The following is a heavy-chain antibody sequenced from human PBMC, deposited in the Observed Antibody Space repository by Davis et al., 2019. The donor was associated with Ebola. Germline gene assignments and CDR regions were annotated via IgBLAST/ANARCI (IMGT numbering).Heavy chain of an antibody. V-gene: IGHV3-23*01. Sequence: GESLKISCAASGFTFSSYAMSWVRQAPGKGLEWVSAISGSGGSTYYADSVKGRFTISRDNSKNTLYLQMNSLRAEDTAVYYCAKDSVQGAFDIWGQGTMVTVSS. CDR1: GFTFSSYA. CDR2: ISGSGGST. D-gene: IGHD5/OR15-5a*01. CDR3: AKDSVQGAFDI. J-gene: IGHJ3*02.